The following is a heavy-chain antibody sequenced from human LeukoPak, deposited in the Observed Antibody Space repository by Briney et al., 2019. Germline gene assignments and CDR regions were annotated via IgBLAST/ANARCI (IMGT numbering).Heavy chain of an antibody. CDR3: VPTKLQTDAFDI. Sequence: ASVKVSCKASGYTFTGYYMHWVRQAPGQGLEWMGYIYPNSGATKYAQKFQGRVTMTRDTSISTAYMELSGLRSDDTAVYYCVPTKLQTDAFDIWGQGTMVTVSS. J-gene: IGHJ3*02. CDR1: GYTFTGYY. D-gene: IGHD5-24*01. CDR2: IYPNSGAT. V-gene: IGHV1-2*02.